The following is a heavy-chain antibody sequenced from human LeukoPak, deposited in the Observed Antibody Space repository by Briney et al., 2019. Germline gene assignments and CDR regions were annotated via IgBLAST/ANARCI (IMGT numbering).Heavy chain of an antibody. D-gene: IGHD2-2*03. V-gene: IGHV1-18*01. CDR2: ISAYNGNT. CDR3: ARDPVDIVVVPAATGLDY. J-gene: IGHJ4*02. Sequence: ASVKVSCKASGYTFTSYGISWVRQAPGQGLEWMGWISAYNGNTNYAQKLQGSVTMTTDTSTSTAYMELGSLRSDDTAVYYCARDPVDIVVVPAATGLDYWGQGTLVTVSS. CDR1: GYTFTSYG.